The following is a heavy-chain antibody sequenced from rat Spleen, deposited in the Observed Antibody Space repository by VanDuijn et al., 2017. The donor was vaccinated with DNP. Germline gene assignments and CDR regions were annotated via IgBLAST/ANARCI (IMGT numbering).Heavy chain of an antibody. CDR2: ISYAGGST. V-gene: IGHV5-27*01. D-gene: IGHD1-11*01. Sequence: EVQLVESGGGLVQPGRSLKLSCAASGFTFSDYYMAWVRQAPTKGLELVAYISYAGGSTYHGDSVKGRFTISRDNAKRTLYLQMDSLSSEDTATYYCAKGRWDYFDYWGQGVMVTVSS. CDR3: AKGRWDYFDY. J-gene: IGHJ2*01. CDR1: GFTFSDYY.